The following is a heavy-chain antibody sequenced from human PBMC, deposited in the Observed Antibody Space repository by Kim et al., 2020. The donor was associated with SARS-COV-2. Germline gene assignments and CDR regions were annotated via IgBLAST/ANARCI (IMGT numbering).Heavy chain of an antibody. CDR1: RFTFSSYG. V-gene: IGHV3-33*06. D-gene: IGHD2-15*01. CDR2: IWYDGSNK. J-gene: IGHJ4*02. Sequence: WGSLRLSCAASRFTFSSYGLHWVRQAPGKGLEWVAVIWYDGSNKYHEDSVKGRFTISRDNSKNTLYLQMNNLRAEDTAVYYCAKERRKYCSGGSCHLEYWGQGTLVTVSS. CDR3: AKERRKYCSGGSCHLEY.